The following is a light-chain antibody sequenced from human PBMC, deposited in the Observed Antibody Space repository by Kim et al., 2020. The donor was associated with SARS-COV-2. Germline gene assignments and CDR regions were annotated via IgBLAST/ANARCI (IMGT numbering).Light chain of an antibody. CDR1: QSVRSNY. CDR3: QQYGNSPLT. J-gene: IGKJ4*01. Sequence: SPGERSSLSYRATQSVRSNYLAWYQQKPGQAPRLLIYGASNRATGIPARFSGSGSGTDFTLTISRLEPEDFAVYYCQQYGNSPLTFGGGTKVDIK. V-gene: IGKV3-20*01. CDR2: GAS.